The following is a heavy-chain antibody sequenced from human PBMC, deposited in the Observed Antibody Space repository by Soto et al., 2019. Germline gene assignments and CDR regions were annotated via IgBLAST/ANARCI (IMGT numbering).Heavy chain of an antibody. CDR1: GFTFTSSA. Sequence: ASVKVSCKASGFTFTSSAVQWVRQARGQRLEWIGWIVVGSGNTNYAQKFQERVTITRDMSTSTAYMELSSLRSEDTAVYYCAAATGYSGYDCFDYWGQGTLVTVSS. CDR2: IVVGSGNT. CDR3: AAATGYSGYDCFDY. D-gene: IGHD5-12*01. J-gene: IGHJ4*02. V-gene: IGHV1-58*01.